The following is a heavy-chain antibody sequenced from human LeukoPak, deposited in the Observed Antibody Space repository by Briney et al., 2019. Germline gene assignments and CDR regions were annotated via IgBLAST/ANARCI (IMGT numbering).Heavy chain of an antibody. V-gene: IGHV1-69*05. CDR3: AREMHYDFWSGYPNWFDP. Sequence: SVKVSCKASGGTFSSYAISWVRPAPGQGLEWMGGIIPIFGTANYAQKFQGRVTITTDESTSTAYMELSSLRSEDTAVYYCAREMHYDFWSGYPNWFDPWGQGTLVTVSS. D-gene: IGHD3-3*01. CDR2: IIPIFGTA. CDR1: GGTFSSYA. J-gene: IGHJ5*02.